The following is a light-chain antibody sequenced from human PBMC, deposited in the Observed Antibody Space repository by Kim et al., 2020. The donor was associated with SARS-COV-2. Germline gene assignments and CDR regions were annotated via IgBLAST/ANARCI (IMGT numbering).Light chain of an antibody. CDR2: GNT. J-gene: IGLJ3*02. V-gene: IGLV1-51*01. Sequence: QSVLTQPPSVSAAPGQKVTISCPGSSSNIGNNYVSWYQQLPGTAPKLLISGNTERPSGIPDRFSGSKSGTSATLGITGLQTGDEADYYCGTWDSSLSAVVFGGGTQLTVL. CDR1: SSNIGNNY. CDR3: GTWDSSLSAVV.